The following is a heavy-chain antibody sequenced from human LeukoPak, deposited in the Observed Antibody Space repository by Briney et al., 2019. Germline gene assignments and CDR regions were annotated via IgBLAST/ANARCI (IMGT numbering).Heavy chain of an antibody. CDR3: ARDSRGLDC. J-gene: IGHJ4*02. CDR1: GGSISSYY. D-gene: IGHD6-19*01. Sequence: SETLSLTCTVSGGSISSYYWSWIRQPPGKGLEWIGYIYSSGSTNYSPSLKSRVTISVDTSKNQFSLRLSSVTAADTAVYYCARDSRGLDCWGQGTLVTVSS. V-gene: IGHV4-59*01. CDR2: IYSSGST.